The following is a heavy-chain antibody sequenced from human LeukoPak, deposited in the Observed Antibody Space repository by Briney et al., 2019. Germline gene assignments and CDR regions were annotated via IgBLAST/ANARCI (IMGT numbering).Heavy chain of an antibody. D-gene: IGHD2-2*01. CDR2: IISSSSYI. Sequence: GGSLRLSCSASGFTFSSYSMNWVRQAPGKGLEWVSSIISSSSYIYYAASVKGRFTISRDNAKNSLYLQMHSLRAEDTAVYYCARDDRIVAVPAADPYYYYYGMDVWGQGTTVTVSS. J-gene: IGHJ6*02. CDR3: ARDDRIVAVPAADPYYYYYGMDV. CDR1: GFTFSSYS. V-gene: IGHV3-21*01.